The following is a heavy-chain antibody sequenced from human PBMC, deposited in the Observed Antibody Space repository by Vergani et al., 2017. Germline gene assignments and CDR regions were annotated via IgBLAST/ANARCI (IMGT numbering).Heavy chain of an antibody. CDR2: ISGSGGST. CDR3: AKSSVWLLREYYFDY. Sequence: VQLVESGGGVVQPGRSLRLSCAASGFTFSSYAMSWVRQAPGKGLEWVSAISGSGGSTYYADSVKGRFTISRDNSKNTLYLQMNSLRAEDTAVYYCAKSSVWLLREYYFDYWGQGTLVTVSS. J-gene: IGHJ4*02. CDR1: GFTFSSYA. D-gene: IGHD3-9*01. V-gene: IGHV3-23*04.